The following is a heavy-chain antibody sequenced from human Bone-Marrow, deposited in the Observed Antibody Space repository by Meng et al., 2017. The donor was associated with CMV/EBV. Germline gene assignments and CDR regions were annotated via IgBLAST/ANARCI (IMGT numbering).Heavy chain of an antibody. J-gene: IGHJ6*04. CDR3: ARDIVIGGAYYYYYGMDV. CDR1: GDSVSSNSAA. V-gene: IGHV6-1*01. D-gene: IGHD2-15*01. CDR2: TYYRSKWYN. Sequence: SQTLSLTCAISGDSVSSNSAAWNWIRQSPSRGLEWLGRTYYRSKWYNDYAVSVKSRITINPDTSKNQFSLQLNSVTPEDTAVYYCARDIVIGGAYYYYYGMDVCGEGTTVTVSS.